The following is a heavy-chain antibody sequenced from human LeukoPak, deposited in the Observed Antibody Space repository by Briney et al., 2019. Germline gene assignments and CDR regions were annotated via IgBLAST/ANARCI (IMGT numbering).Heavy chain of an antibody. CDR2: ISYDGSNK. D-gene: IGHD5-18*01. J-gene: IGHJ4*02. V-gene: IGHV3-30*18. CDR1: GFTFNSYW. CDR3: AKGELGLWFDY. Sequence: PGGSLRLSCAASGFTFNSYWMHWVRQAPGKGLEWVALISYDGSNKYYADSVKGRFTISRDNSKNTLYLQMNSLRAEDTAVYYCAKGELGLWFDYWGQGTLVTVSS.